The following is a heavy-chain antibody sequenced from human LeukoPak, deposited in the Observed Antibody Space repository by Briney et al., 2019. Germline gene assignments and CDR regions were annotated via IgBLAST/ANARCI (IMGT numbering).Heavy chain of an antibody. V-gene: IGHV3-74*01. CDR3: GRSGDFWSGSGVAY. J-gene: IGHJ4*02. CDR2: INSDGTST. D-gene: IGHD3-3*01. Sequence: PGGSLRLSCAASGFTFSSYWMHWVRHAPGKGLVWVSRINSDGTSTSYADSVKGRFTISRDNAKNTLFLQMNSLRAEDTAVYYCGRSGDFWSGSGVAYWGQGTLVTVSS. CDR1: GFTFSSYW.